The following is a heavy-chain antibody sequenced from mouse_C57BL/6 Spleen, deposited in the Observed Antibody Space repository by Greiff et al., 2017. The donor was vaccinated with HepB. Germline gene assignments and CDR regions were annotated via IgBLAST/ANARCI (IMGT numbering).Heavy chain of an antibody. V-gene: IGHV1-82*01. Sequence: QVQLQQSGPELVKPGASVKISCKASGYAFSSSWMNWVKQRPGKGLEWIGRIYPGDGDTNYNGKFKGKATLTADKSSSTAYMQLSSLTSEDSAVYFCARSGDYYSKPWFAYWGQGTLVTVSA. D-gene: IGHD2-5*01. CDR3: ARSGDYYSKPWFAY. CDR2: IYPGDGDT. CDR1: GYAFSSSW. J-gene: IGHJ3*01.